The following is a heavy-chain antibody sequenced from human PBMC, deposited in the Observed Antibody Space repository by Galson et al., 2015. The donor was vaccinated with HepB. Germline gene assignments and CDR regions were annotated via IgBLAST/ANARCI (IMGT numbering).Heavy chain of an antibody. CDR1: GFTFSSYW. V-gene: IGHV3-7*01. J-gene: IGHJ3*01. CDR2: IKQDGSST. D-gene: IGHD1-26*01. Sequence: SLRLSCAASGFTFSSYWMSWVRQAPGKGLEWVGNIKQDGSSTGYADSVKGRFTISRDNAKNTLYLQMNSLRVEDTAVYYCARIGGWELLYDFWGRGTMVTVSS. CDR3: ARIGGWELLYDF.